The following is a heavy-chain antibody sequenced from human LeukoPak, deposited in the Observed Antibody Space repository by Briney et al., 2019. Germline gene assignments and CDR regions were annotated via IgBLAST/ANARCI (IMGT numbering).Heavy chain of an antibody. CDR1: GGSISSSSYY. CDR2: IYYSGST. J-gene: IGHJ4*02. CDR3: AGHDYSIH. V-gene: IGHV4-39*07. D-gene: IGHD5-12*01. Sequence: SETLSLSCTVSGGSISSSSYYWGWIRQPPGKGLEWIGSIYYSGSTYYNPSLKSRVTISVDTSKNQFSLKLSSVTAADTAVYYCAGHDYSIHWGQGTLVTVSS.